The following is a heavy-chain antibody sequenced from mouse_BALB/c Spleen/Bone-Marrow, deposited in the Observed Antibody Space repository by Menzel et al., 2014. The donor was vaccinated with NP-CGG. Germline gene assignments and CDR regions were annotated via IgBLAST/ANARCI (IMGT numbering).Heavy chain of an antibody. CDR3: ARSGGYVNYLSWLAY. J-gene: IGHJ3*01. Sequence: EVLLHQSAAAPVKHGDFVKLSCTASVFNIKATYMNWVKPRPEQCLEWIGRIDPGNGNTKYDPKYQGKATITAQTSSNAAYLQRSSLTSEYTAVYYCARSGGYVNYLSWLAYWGQGTLVTVSA. CDR1: VFNIKATY. CDR2: IDPGNGNT. V-gene: IGHV14-3*02. D-gene: IGHD2-10*02.